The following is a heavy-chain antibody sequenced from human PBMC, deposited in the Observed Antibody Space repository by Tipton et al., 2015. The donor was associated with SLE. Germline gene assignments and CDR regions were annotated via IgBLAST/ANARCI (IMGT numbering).Heavy chain of an antibody. J-gene: IGHJ6*03. Sequence: LRLSCTVSGGSISSYYWSWIRQPPGKGLEWIGYIYYSGSTNYNPYLKSRVTISVDTSKNQFALKLSSVTAADTAVYYCARVILVVINREDYYYMDVWGKGTTVTVSS. D-gene: IGHD3-22*01. CDR1: GGSISSYY. CDR3: ARVILVVINREDYYYMDV. V-gene: IGHV4-59*01. CDR2: IYYSGST.